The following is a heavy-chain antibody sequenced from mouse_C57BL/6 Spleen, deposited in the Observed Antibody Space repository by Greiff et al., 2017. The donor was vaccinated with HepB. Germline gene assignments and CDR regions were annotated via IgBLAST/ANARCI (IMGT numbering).Heavy chain of an antibody. Sequence: QVQLQQPGAELVRPGSSVKLSCKASGYTFTSYWMHWVKQRPIQGLEWIGNIDPYDSETHYNQKFKDKATLTVNKSSSTAYMQLSSLTSEDSAVYYSARSDGYYPAWFAYWGQGTLVTVSA. J-gene: IGHJ3*01. CDR2: IDPYDSET. CDR1: GYTFTSYW. CDR3: ARSDGYYPAWFAY. V-gene: IGHV1-52*01. D-gene: IGHD2-3*01.